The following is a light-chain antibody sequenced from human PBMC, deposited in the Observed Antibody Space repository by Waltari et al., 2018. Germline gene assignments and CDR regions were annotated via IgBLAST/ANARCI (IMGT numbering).Light chain of an antibody. J-gene: IGKJ2*03. CDR2: KSS. Sequence: DIQLTQSPSSLSASVGDRVTITCQATQDISNNLAWCQQKPGKVPKLLIYKSSTLQSGVPSRFSGSASGTDFTLTISSLQPEDFATYYCQHGFGSPYSFGQGTKVEIK. CDR1: QDISNN. V-gene: IGKV1-16*01. CDR3: QHGFGSPYS.